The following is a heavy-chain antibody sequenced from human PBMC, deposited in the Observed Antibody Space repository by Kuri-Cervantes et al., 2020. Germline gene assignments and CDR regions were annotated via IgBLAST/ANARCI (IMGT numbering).Heavy chain of an antibody. V-gene: IGHV1-46*01. D-gene: IGHD6-13*01. CDR2: INPSGGST. Sequence: ASVKVSCKASGYIFTSYCMHWVRQAPGQGLEWMGIINPSGGSTSYAQKFQGRVTMTRDTSTSTVYMELSSLRSEDTAVYYCAREVENIAALAEAGDYWGQGTLVTVSS. J-gene: IGHJ4*02. CDR3: AREVENIAALAEAGDY. CDR1: GYIFTSYC.